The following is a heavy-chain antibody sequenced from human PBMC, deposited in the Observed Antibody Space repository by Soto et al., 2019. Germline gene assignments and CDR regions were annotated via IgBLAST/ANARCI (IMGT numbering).Heavy chain of an antibody. D-gene: IGHD3-3*01. V-gene: IGHV3-48*03. CDR1: GFTFSSYE. J-gene: IGHJ6*02. CDR2: ISSSGSTI. CDR3: ASQFLEWSYPTGRGYYYYGMDV. Sequence: GGSLRLSCAASGFTFSSYEMNWVRQAPGKGLEWVSYISSSGSTIYYADSVKGRFTISRDNAKNSLYLQMNSLRAEDTAVYYCASQFLEWSYPTGRGYYYYGMDVWGQGTTVTVS.